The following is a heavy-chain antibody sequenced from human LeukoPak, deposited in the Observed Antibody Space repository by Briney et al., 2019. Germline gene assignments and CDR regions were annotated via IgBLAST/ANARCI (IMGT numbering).Heavy chain of an antibody. J-gene: IGHJ4*02. D-gene: IGHD2-21*02. CDR1: GFTFSSYA. Sequence: PGGSLRLSCAASGFTFSSYAMSWVRQAPGKGLEWVSAISGGGGSTYYADSVKGRFTISRDISKNTLYLQMNSLRAEDTAVYYCAKDELAYCGGDCYSYFDYWGQGTLVTVSS. V-gene: IGHV3-23*01. CDR2: ISGGGGST. CDR3: AKDELAYCGGDCYSYFDY.